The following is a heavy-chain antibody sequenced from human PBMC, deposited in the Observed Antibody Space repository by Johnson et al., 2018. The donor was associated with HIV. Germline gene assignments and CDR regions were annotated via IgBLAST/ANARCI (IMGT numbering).Heavy chain of an antibody. J-gene: IGHJ3*02. CDR2: IGTAGDA. V-gene: IGHV3-13*01. CDR1: GFTFSSYD. CDR3: ARALARLDAFDI. Sequence: VQLVESGGGLVQPGGSLRLSCAASGFTFSSYDMHWVRQTTGKGLEWVSAIGTAGDAYYPGSVKGRFTISRENAKNSLYLQMNSLRAGDTAVYYCARALARLDAFDIWGQVTMVTVSS.